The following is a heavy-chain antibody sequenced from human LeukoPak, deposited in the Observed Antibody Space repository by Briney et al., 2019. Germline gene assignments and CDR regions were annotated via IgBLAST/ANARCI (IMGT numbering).Heavy chain of an antibody. D-gene: IGHD3-16*01. V-gene: IGHV3-23*01. CDR3: ARTYAYDATGDRGH. CDR1: GFTFSSYA. Sequence: GGSLRLSCAASGFTFSSYAMSWVRQAPGKGLQWVSTISAGGGGTFYADSVKGRFTISRDDSKNTLYLQMNSLRAEDTAVYYCARTYAYDATGDRGHWGQGTLVTVSS. CDR2: ISAGGGGT. J-gene: IGHJ4*02.